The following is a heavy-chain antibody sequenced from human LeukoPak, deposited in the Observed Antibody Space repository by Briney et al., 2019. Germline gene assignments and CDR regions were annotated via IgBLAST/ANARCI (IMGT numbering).Heavy chain of an antibody. J-gene: IGHJ4*02. Sequence: SETLSLTCAVYGGSFSGYYWSWIRQPPGKGLEWIGSIYYSGSTYYNPSLKSRVTISVDTSKNQFSLKLSSVTAADTAVYYCARDHAPLIPLPADYFDYWGQGTLVTVSS. D-gene: IGHD1-14*01. V-gene: IGHV4-34*01. CDR2: IYYSGST. CDR3: ARDHAPLIPLPADYFDY. CDR1: GGSFSGYY.